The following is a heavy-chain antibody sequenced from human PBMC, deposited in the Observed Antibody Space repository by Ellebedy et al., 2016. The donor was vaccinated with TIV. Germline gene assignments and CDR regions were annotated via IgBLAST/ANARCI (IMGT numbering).Heavy chain of an antibody. CDR2: ISYDGSNK. Sequence: GGSLRLXXAASGFTFSSYGMHWVRQAPGKGLEWVAVISYDGSNKYYADSVKGRFTISRDNSKNTLYLQMNSLRTEDTALYYCAKDIGSGDYFDYWGQGTLVTVSS. CDR1: GFTFSSYG. V-gene: IGHV3-30*18. J-gene: IGHJ4*02. CDR3: AKDIGSGDYFDY. D-gene: IGHD2-15*01.